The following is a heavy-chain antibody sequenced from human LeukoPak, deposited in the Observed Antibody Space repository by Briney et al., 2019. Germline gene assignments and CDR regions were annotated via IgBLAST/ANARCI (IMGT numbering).Heavy chain of an antibody. J-gene: IGHJ4*02. Sequence: GASVKVSCKASGYTFTNYYMHWVRQAPGQGLAWMGLINPTGTGTNYAQRFRGRVTLTRDTSTTTVYMELSSLRSEDTAVHYCAREESGGYFDYWGQGTLVTVSS. V-gene: IGHV1-46*01. CDR3: AREESGGYFDY. CDR2: INPTGTGT. CDR1: GYTFTNYY. D-gene: IGHD2-8*02.